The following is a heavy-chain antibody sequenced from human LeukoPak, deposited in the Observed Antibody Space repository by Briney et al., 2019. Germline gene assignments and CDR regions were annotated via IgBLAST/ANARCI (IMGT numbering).Heavy chain of an antibody. J-gene: IGHJ5*02. CDR3: ARTDIVVVPAATYLWFDP. CDR2: VYFSGDT. V-gene: IGHV4-59*01. D-gene: IGHD2-2*01. CDR1: GGSISSYY. Sequence: SETLSLTCTVSGGSISSYYWSWIRQLPGKGLEWIGYVYFSGDTNYNPSLKSRVTISVDTSKNQFSLKLSSVTAADTAVYYCARTDIVVVPAATYLWFDPWGQGTLVTVSS.